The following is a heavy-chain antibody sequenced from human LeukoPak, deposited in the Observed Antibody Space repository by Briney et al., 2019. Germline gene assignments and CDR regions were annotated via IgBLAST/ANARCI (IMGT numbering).Heavy chain of an antibody. D-gene: IGHD2-2*01. J-gene: IGHJ6*02. CDR3: ARHVPDSTPYYYYGMDV. V-gene: IGHV4-39*01. CDR2: IYYSGST. Sequence: SETLSLTCTVSGGSVSSGSYYWSWIRQPPGKGLEWIGSIYYSGSTYYNPSLKSRVTISVDTSKNQFSLKLSSVTAADTAVYYCARHVPDSTPYYYYGMDVWGQGTTVTVSS. CDR1: GGSVSSGSYY.